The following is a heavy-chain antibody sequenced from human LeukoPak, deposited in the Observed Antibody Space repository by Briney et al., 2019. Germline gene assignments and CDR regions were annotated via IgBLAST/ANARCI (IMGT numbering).Heavy chain of an antibody. D-gene: IGHD3/OR15-3a*01. V-gene: IGHV4-38-2*02. J-gene: IGHJ4*02. CDR1: GYSISSGYY. CDR2: IYHSGSI. Sequence: SETLSLTCTVSGYSISSGYYWGWIRQPPGKGLEWIGIIYHSGSIYYNASLKSQVSISIDTSKNQFSLRLTSVTAADTAVYYCARQTGSGLFILPGGQGTLVTVSS. CDR3: ARQTGSGLFILP.